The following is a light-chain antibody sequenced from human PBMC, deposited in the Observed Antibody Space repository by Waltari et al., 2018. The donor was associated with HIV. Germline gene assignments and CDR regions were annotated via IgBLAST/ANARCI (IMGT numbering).Light chain of an antibody. CDR2: DVN. V-gene: IGLV2-11*01. CDR3: CSYAGTYTYV. CDR1: RTYFVDYHF. Sequence: QSALTQPRSVSGSPGQSVTISCTGTRTYFVDYHFVSWYQQQPDKAPKLMIFDVNQRPSGVPDRLSGSKSGNTASLTISGLQAEDEADYYCCSYAGTYTYVFGSGTKVTVL. J-gene: IGLJ1*01.